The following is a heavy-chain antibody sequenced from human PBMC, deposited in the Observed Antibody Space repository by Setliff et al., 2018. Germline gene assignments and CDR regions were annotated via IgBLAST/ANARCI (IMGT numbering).Heavy chain of an antibody. CDR1: GGPFSGAS. CDR3: AKGGTYRHFDF. D-gene: IGHD1-26*01. Sequence: SETLSLTCTVSGGPFSGASIWSWIRQPTGKGLEFIGYVYCSGTTKYDPSLESRAIMSVDASKNQIPLNVNSVTAADTAVYYCAKGGTYRHFDFWGQGALVTVSS. CDR2: VYCSGTT. J-gene: IGHJ4*02. V-gene: IGHV4-59*01.